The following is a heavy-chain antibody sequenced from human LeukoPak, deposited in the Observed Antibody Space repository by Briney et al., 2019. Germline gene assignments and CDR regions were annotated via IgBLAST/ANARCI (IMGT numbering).Heavy chain of an antibody. CDR2: IYYSGTT. Sequence: SETLSLTCTVSGGSISYYYWNWMRQSPGKGLEWIGYIYYSGTTNYNPSLKSRVTISVDTSKNQFSLQLRSVTAADTAVYYCAREDPQTTVPEGMDVWGQGTTVTVSS. CDR3: AREDPQTTVPEGMDV. CDR1: GGSISYYY. V-gene: IGHV4-59*01. J-gene: IGHJ6*02. D-gene: IGHD4-17*01.